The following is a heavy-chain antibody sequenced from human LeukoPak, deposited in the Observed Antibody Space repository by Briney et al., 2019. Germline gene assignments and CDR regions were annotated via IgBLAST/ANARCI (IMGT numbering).Heavy chain of an antibody. CDR1: GYSFTSYR. Sequence: GESLKISCKGSGYSFTSYRISWVRQMPGKGLEWMGRIDPSDSYTNYSPSFQGHVTISADKSISTAYLQWSSLKASDTAMYYCARHVEMATTYLIYNWFDPWGQGTLVTVSS. D-gene: IGHD5-24*01. V-gene: IGHV5-10-1*01. J-gene: IGHJ5*02. CDR2: IDPSDSYT. CDR3: ARHVEMATTYLIYNWFDP.